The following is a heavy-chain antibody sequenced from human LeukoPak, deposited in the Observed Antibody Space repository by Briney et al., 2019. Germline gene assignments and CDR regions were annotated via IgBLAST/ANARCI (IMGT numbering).Heavy chain of an antibody. J-gene: IGHJ4*02. Sequence: GESLKISCVGSGYTFTSYWIAWVRQMPGRGLEWMGAIYPGDSRTTYSQSFQGQVTVSVDKSIKTAYLQWNSLTASDTAIYYCARHLSSISSCPNYWGQGTLVTVSS. D-gene: IGHD2-2*01. CDR2: IYPGDSRT. CDR3: ARHLSSISSCPNY. V-gene: IGHV5-51*01. CDR1: GYTFTSYW.